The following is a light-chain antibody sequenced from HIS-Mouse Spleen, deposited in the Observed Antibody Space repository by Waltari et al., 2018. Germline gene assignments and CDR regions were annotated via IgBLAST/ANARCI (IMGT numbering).Light chain of an antibody. V-gene: IGLV3-21*03. J-gene: IGLJ2*01. CDR2: DDS. Sequence: SYVLTQPPSVSVAPGKTAWITCGGNNIGSKSLQWYQQKPGQAPVLVVYDDSDRPSGIPERFSGSNSGNTATLTISRVEAGDEADYYCQVWDSSSDHVVFGGGTKLTVL. CDR3: QVWDSSSDHVV. CDR1: NIGSKS.